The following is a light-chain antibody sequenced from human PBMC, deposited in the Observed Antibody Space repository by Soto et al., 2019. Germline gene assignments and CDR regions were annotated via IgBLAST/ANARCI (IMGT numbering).Light chain of an antibody. J-gene: IGLJ1*01. CDR2: DGS. CDR3: QVWDSTSDHYV. Sequence: SYELTQPPSVSVAPGQTARIPCGGDNIGSKSVYWYQQKSGQAPVVVVYDGSDRPSGIPERFSGPNSGTTATLTISRVEAGDEADYFCQVWDSTSDHYVFGAGTKVTVL. CDR1: NIGSKS. V-gene: IGLV3-21*02.